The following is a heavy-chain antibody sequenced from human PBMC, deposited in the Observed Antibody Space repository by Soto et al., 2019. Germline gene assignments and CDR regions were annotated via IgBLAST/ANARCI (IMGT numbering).Heavy chain of an antibody. CDR3: AKDGFAFSYDYGLEV. CDR2: INWNSGNI. D-gene: IGHD3-10*01. Sequence: EEQLVESGGTLVQPGRSLRLSCAASGFTFDDYAMHWVRQAPGKGLEWVSGINWNSGNIGYADSVKGRFTISRDNAKNSLYLQMDSLRGEDTALYYCAKDGFAFSYDYGLEVWGQGTPVTVSS. J-gene: IGHJ6*02. V-gene: IGHV3-9*01. CDR1: GFTFDDYA.